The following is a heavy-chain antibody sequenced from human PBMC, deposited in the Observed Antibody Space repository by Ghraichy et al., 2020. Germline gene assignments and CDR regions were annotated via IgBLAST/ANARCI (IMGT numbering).Heavy chain of an antibody. CDR2: IYYSGST. V-gene: IGHV4-59*01. Sequence: SETLSLTCTVSGGSISSYYWSWIRQPPGKGLEWIGYIYYSGSTNYNPSLKSRVTISVDTSKNQFSLKLSSVTAADTAVYYCARDSYIVATSNYYYGMDVWGQGTTVTVSS. D-gene: IGHD5-12*01. CDR1: GGSISSYY. CDR3: ARDSYIVATSNYYYGMDV. J-gene: IGHJ6*02.